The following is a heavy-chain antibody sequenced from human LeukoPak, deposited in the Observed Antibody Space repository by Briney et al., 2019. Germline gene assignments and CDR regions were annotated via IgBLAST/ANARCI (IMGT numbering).Heavy chain of an antibody. Sequence: GGSLRLSCAASGFTFSSYWMSWVRQAPGKGLEWVANIKQDGSEKYYVDSVKGRFTISRDNAKNSLYLQMNSLRAEDTAVYYCARDLVKVGGPGNGSPRDVLRYFDWLQDYWGQGTLVTVSS. CDR2: IKQDGSEK. V-gene: IGHV3-7*01. CDR3: ARDLVKVGGPGNGSPRDVLRYFDWLQDY. J-gene: IGHJ4*02. D-gene: IGHD3-9*01. CDR1: GFTFSSYW.